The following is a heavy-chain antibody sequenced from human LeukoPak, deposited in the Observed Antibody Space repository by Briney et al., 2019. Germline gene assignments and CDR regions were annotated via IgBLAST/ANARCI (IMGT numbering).Heavy chain of an antibody. CDR3: ARERRPLGVRGVIRWFDP. CDR1: GYTSTGYY. J-gene: IGHJ5*02. Sequence: VASVKVSCKASGYTSTGYYMHWVRQAPGQGLEWMGWINPNSGGTNYAQKFQGWVTMTRDTSISTAYMELSRLRSDDTAVYYCARERRPLGVRGVIRWFDPWGQGTLVTVSS. D-gene: IGHD3-10*01. V-gene: IGHV1-2*04. CDR2: INPNSGGT.